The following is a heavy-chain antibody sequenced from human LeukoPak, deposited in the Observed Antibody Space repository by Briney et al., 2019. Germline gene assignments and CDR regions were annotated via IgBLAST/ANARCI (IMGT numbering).Heavy chain of an antibody. V-gene: IGHV3-74*03. CDR2: IRTDGNNA. CDR3: ARPRGYDTRDFDH. CDR1: GFTFSSYW. D-gene: IGHD3-22*01. J-gene: IGHJ4*02. Sequence: GGSLRLSCAASGFTFSSYWMHWVRQAPGKGLVWVSHIRTDGNNAMYADSVKGRFTISRDNARNTLYLQMNGLRAEDTAVYYCARPRGYDTRDFDHWGQGALVTVSS.